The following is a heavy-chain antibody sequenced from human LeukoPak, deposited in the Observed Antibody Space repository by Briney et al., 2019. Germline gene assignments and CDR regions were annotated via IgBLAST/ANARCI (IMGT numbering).Heavy chain of an antibody. Sequence: GGSLRLSCAASGFTFSSYAMHWVRQAPGKGLEWVAVISYDGSNKYYADSVKGRFTISRDNSRNTLYLQMNSLRVEDTAVYYCARGRRIQLWPTYFDYWGQGTLVTVSS. CDR3: ARGRRIQLWPTYFDY. V-gene: IGHV3-30-3*01. CDR2: ISYDGSNK. D-gene: IGHD5-18*01. J-gene: IGHJ4*02. CDR1: GFTFSSYA.